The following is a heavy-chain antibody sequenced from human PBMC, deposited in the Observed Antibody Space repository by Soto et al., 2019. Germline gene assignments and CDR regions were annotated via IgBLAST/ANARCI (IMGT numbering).Heavy chain of an antibody. J-gene: IGHJ4*02. CDR2: IYYSGNT. V-gene: IGHV4-30-4*01. CDR3: ARGGGESSDGLYYFDS. Sequence: QVQLQESGPGLVKPSQTLSLTCTVSGGSTSSDNYWSWIRQPPGKGLEWIGHIYYSGNTDYNPSLKRRLGRSIGPSKNQFSLKVSSVTAAGTAVYFCARGGGESSDGLYYFDSWGQGSLVTVSS. D-gene: IGHD3-16*01. CDR1: GGSTSSDNY.